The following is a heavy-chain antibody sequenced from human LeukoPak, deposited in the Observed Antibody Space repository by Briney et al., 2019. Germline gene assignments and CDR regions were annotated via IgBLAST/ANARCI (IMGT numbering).Heavy chain of an antibody. D-gene: IGHD6-13*01. J-gene: IGHJ5*02. V-gene: IGHV3-9*01. CDR1: GFTFDDYA. CDR3: APPRGIATS. CDR2: ISWNSGSI. Sequence: GGSLRVSCAASGFTFDDYAMHWVRQAPGKGLEWVSGISWNSGSIGYADSVKGRFTISRDNAKNSLYLQMNSLRAEDTALYYCAPPRGIATSWGQGTLVTVSS.